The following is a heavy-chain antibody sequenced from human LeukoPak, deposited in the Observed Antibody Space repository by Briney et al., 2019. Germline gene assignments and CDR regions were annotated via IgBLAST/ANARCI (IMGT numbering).Heavy chain of an antibody. CDR2: IYYSGST. D-gene: IGHD5-12*01. J-gene: IGHJ4*02. V-gene: IGHV4-59*12. CDR3: ASHSGGYAY. CDR1: GGSFSGYY. Sequence: PSETLSLTCAVYGGSFSGYYWSWIRQPPGKGLEWIAYIYYSGSTNYNPSLKSRVTISVDTSKNQFSLKLSSVTAADTAVYYYASHSGGYAYWGQGTLVTVSS.